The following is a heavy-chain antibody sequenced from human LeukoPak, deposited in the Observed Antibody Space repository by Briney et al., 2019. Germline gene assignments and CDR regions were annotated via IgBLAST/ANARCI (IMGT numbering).Heavy chain of an antibody. CDR3: ARRAVAENYFDY. V-gene: IGHV4-59*08. J-gene: IGHJ4*02. D-gene: IGHD6-19*01. Sequence: SETLSLTCTVSGGSITSYYWSWIRQPPGKGLEWIGYIYSSGGTTYNPSLRSRVTISVDTSKNQFSLRLTSVTAADTAVYYCARRAVAENYFDYWGQGTLVTDSS. CDR2: IYSSGGT. CDR1: GGSITSYY.